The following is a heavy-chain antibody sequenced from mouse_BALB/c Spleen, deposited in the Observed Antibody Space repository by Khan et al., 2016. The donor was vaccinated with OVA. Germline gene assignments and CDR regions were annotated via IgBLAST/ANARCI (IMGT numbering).Heavy chain of an antibody. J-gene: IGHJ2*01. D-gene: IGHD2-3*01. V-gene: IGHV1S137*01. CDR2: ISTYSGST. Sequence: QVQLQQSGPELVRPGVSVKISCKGSGYTFTDYAMYWVKQSHAKSLEWIGLISTYSGSTNYNQKFKGKVTMTVENSSSAAYMELARLTCEDSANDNCARPAYDGYYDYWGQGTALTVSS. CDR3: ARPAYDGYYDY. CDR1: GYTFTDYA.